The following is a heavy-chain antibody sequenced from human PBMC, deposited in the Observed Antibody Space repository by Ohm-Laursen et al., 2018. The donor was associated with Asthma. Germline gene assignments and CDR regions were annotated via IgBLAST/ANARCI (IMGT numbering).Heavy chain of an antibody. Sequence: PGTLSLTCTVSGGSISSNIWWSWVRQSPGKGLEWIGEIHHSGTANSNPSLKSRVTISVDKSKNQFSLKLSSVTAADTAVYYCARVWGNSRAEYFQHWGQGTLVTVSS. CDR1: GGSISSNIW. V-gene: IGHV4-4*03. J-gene: IGHJ1*01. CDR3: ARVWGNSRAEYFQH. CDR2: IHHSGTA. D-gene: IGHD4-23*01.